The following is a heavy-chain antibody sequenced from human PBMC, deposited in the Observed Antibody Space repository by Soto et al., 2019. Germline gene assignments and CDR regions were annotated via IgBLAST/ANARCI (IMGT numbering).Heavy chain of an antibody. J-gene: IGHJ4*02. CDR1: GFTFSSYG. Sequence: PGGSLRLSCAASGFTFSSYGMHWVRQAPGKGLEWVAVISYDGSNKYYADSVKGRFTISRDNSKNTLYLQMNSLRAEDTAVYYCAKDDSSKSIVGAQGWGQGTLVTVSS. CDR2: ISYDGSNK. CDR3: AKDDSSKSIVGAQG. D-gene: IGHD1-26*01. V-gene: IGHV3-30*18.